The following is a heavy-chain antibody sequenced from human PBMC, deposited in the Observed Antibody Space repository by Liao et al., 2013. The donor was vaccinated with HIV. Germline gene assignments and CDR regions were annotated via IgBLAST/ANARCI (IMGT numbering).Heavy chain of an antibody. CDR3: ATLGETYYYDTSGPFGF. V-gene: IGHV4-59*04. J-gene: IGHJ4*02. CDR2: INHSGST. D-gene: IGHD3-22*01. Sequence: QVQLQESGPGLVKPSETLPLTCTVSGGSISSFQWNWIRQPAGKGLEWIGEINHSGSTDYNPSFKSRVTISVDTSKNQFSLNLSSVTAADTAVYYCATLGETYYYDTSGPFGFWGQGTLVTVSS. CDR1: GGSISSFQ.